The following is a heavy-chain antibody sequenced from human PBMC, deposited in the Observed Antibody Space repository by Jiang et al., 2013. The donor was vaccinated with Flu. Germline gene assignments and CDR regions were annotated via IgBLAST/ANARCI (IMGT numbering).Heavy chain of an antibody. Sequence: GQGLEWMAWISPYNHRTRYSQKVQGRVTMTTDTSTRTAYMELRSLRSDDTAVYYCAREGESPYYYFDYWGQGTLVTVSS. J-gene: IGHJ4*02. V-gene: IGHV1-18*01. D-gene: IGHD1-26*01. CDR3: AREGESPYYYFDY. CDR2: ISPYNHRT.